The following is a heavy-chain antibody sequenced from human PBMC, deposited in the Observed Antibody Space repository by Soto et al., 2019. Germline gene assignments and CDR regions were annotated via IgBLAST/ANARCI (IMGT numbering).Heavy chain of an antibody. V-gene: IGHV1-69*13. CDR2: IIPIFGTA. Sequence: SVKVSCKASGGTFSSYAISWVRQAPGQGLEWMGGIIPIFGTANYAQKFQGRVTITADESTSTAYMELSSLRSEDTAVYYCARVSGNYYDSSGYYYGDDSGFDPWG. J-gene: IGHJ5*02. CDR1: GGTFSSYA. CDR3: ARVSGNYYDSSGYYYGDDSGFDP. D-gene: IGHD3-22*01.